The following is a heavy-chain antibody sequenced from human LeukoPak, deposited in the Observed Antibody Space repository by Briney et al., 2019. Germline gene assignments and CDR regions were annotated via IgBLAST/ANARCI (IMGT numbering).Heavy chain of an antibody. D-gene: IGHD6-6*01. J-gene: IGHJ4*02. CDR2: INWNGGST. CDR3: ARDFGSPYDY. V-gene: IGHV3-20*03. Sequence: WIRQPPGKGLEWVSGINWNGGSTGYADSVKGRFTISRDNAKNSLYLQMNSLRAEDTALYYCARDFGSPYDYWGQGTLVTVSS.